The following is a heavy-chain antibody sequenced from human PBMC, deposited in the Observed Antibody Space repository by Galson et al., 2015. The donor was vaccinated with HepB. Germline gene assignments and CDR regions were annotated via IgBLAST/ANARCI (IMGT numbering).Heavy chain of an antibody. V-gene: IGHV1-3*01. CDR1: GYTFTSYA. CDR3: ARGTGWGYTSGSVYFGY. J-gene: IGHJ4*02. Sequence: SVKVSCKASGYTFTSYAMHWVRQAPGQRLEWMGWVNAANGNTKYSQKFQGRVTITRDTSASTAYMELSSLRSEDTAVFYCARGTGWGYTSGSVYFGYWGQGTLVTVSS. CDR2: VNAANGNT. D-gene: IGHD5-18*01.